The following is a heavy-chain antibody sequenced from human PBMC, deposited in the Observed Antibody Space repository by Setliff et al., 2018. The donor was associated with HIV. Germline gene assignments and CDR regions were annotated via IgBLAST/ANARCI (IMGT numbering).Heavy chain of an antibody. CDR3: AKGFRPVDTALVSGPTY. J-gene: IGHJ4*02. CDR1: GFTVSSNF. CDR2: IYSGGST. Sequence: GGSLRLSCAASGFTVSSNFMNWVRQAPGKGLEWVSVIYSGGSTYCADSVEGRFTISRDNSKNTLYLQMNSLRADDTAIYYCAKGFRPVDTALVSGPTYWGQGIRVTVSS. V-gene: IGHV3-53*01. D-gene: IGHD5-18*01.